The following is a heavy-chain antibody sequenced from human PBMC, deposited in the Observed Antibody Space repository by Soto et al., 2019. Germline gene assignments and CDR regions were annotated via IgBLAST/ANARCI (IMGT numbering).Heavy chain of an antibody. CDR1: GGSISSSSYY. Sequence: PSETLSLTCTVSGGSISSSSYYWGWIRQPPGKGLEWIGSIYYSGSTYYNPSLKSRVTISVDTSKNQFSLKLSSVTAADTAVYYCARQYSSSWYLNHWGQGTLVTISS. D-gene: IGHD6-13*01. CDR3: ARQYSSSWYLNH. CDR2: IYYSGST. J-gene: IGHJ4*02. V-gene: IGHV4-39*01.